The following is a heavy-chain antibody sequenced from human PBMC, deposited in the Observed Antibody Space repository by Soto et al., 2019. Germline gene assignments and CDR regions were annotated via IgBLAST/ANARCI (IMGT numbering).Heavy chain of an antibody. V-gene: IGHV3-30-3*01. CDR1: GFTFSNNA. J-gene: IGHJ6*02. CDR2: ISYDGSNK. D-gene: IGHD1-1*01. Sequence: QVQLVESGGGVVQPGRSLRLSCAASGFTFSNNAMDWVRQAPGKGLEWVAVISYDGSNKYIAESVKGRFTISRDNSKNTLFLQMNSLRAGDTAVYYCARATTTSAFSAMDVWGQGTTVTVSS. CDR3: ARATTTSAFSAMDV.